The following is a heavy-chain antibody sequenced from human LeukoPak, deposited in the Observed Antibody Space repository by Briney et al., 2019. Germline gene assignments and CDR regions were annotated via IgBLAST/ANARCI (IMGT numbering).Heavy chain of an antibody. CDR1: GLTFSGYW. CDR2: IKPDGSEK. V-gene: IGHV3-7*04. Sequence: GGSLRLSCAASGLTFSGYWMNWVRQAPGKGLEWVGNIKPDGSEKYYVDSVKGRFTISRDNAKNSLYLQMTSLRAEDTAVYYCARGSGDYSGQGTLVTVSS. CDR3: ARGSGDY. J-gene: IGHJ4*02.